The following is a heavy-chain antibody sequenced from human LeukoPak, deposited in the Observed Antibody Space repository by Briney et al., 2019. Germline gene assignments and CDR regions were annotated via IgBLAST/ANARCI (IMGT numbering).Heavy chain of an antibody. CDR1: GFTFSSYA. D-gene: IGHD3-22*01. CDR2: ITGSGGST. J-gene: IGHJ4*02. V-gene: IGHV3-23*01. Sequence: GGSLRLSCAASGFTFSSYAMSWVRQAPGKGLEWVSGITGSGGSTAYADSVKGRFTISRDNSKNTLHLKMNSLRAEDTAVYYCARGYYYDTSGYSEGPYSGQGTLVSASS. CDR3: ARGYYYDTSGYSEGPY.